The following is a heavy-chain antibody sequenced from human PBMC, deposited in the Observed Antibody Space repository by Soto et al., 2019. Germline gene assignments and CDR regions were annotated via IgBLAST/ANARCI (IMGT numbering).Heavy chain of an antibody. CDR3: TDMLGQWLPRD. D-gene: IGHD6-19*01. Sequence: QLQLQESGPGLVKPSETLSLTCTVSGGSISGSSYYWGWIRQPPGKGLEWIGTIFYSGAAYYNPSLTSRVTIPVDTSRKQFSIKLKSVTAADTAVYYCTDMLGQWLPRDGGQGTVVTVSS. CDR2: IFYSGAA. V-gene: IGHV4-39*01. J-gene: IGHJ4*02. CDR1: GGSISGSSYY.